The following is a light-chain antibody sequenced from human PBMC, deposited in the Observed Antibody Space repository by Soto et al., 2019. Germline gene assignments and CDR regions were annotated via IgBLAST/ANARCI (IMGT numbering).Light chain of an antibody. J-gene: IGKJ1*01. CDR3: QQYGSSGT. V-gene: IGKV3-11*01. CDR2: DAS. CDR1: QSVSSY. Sequence: ETVLTQSPATLSLSPGERATLSFRASQSVSSYLAWYQQKPGQAPRLLIYDASNRATGIPARFSGSGSGTDFTLTISRLEPEDFAVYYCQQYGSSGTFGQGTKVDI.